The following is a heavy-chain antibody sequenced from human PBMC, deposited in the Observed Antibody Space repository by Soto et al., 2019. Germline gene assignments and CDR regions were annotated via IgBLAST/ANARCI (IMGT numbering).Heavy chain of an antibody. CDR1: GFTFSSYA. CDR2: ISYDGSNK. J-gene: IGHJ6*02. V-gene: IGHV3-30-3*01. D-gene: IGHD2-21*02. CDR3: ARDRIVVVTAPPYYYGMDV. Sequence: GGSLRLSCAASGFTFSSYAMHWVRQAPGKGLEWVAVISYDGSNKYYADSVKGRFTISRDNSKNTLYLQMNSLRAEDTALYYCARDRIVVVTAPPYYYGMDVWGQGTTVTVSS.